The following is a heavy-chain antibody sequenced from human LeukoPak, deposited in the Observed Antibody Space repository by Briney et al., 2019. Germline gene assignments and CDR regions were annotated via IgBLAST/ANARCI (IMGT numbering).Heavy chain of an antibody. V-gene: IGHV4-4*02. CDR2: IYHSGST. D-gene: IGHD3-10*01. CDR3: AIQRGTMVRGVIITPSVVVDY. CDR1: GGSISSSNW. Sequence: SETLSLTCAVSGGSISSSNWWSWVRQPPGKGLEWIGEIYHSGSTNYNPSLKSRVTISVDKSKNQFSLKLSSVTAADTAVYYCAIQRGTMVRGVIITPSVVVDYWGQGTLVTVSS. J-gene: IGHJ4*02.